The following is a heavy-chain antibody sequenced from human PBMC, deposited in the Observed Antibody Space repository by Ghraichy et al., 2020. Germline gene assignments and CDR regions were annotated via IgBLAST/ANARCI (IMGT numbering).Heavy chain of an antibody. CDR1: GFTFSTSW. D-gene: IGHD2-2*01. Sequence: GGSLRLSCVASGFTFSTSWMSWVRQAPGKGLEWVANINQDGSDKYYVASVRGRFTISRDNAKHSLYLQMNSLRAEDTAVYYCARDPYHGSLDYWGQGTLVTVSS. V-gene: IGHV3-7*03. J-gene: IGHJ4*02. CDR3: ARDPYHGSLDY. CDR2: INQDGSDK.